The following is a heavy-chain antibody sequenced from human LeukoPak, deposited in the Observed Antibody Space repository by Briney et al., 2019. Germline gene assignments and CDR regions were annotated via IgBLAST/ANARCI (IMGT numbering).Heavy chain of an antibody. V-gene: IGHV4-61*02. CDR2: IYTSGST. D-gene: IGHD3-16*01. CDR1: GGSISSGSYY. J-gene: IGHJ4*02. Sequence: TLPLTCTVSGGSISSGSYYWSWIRQPAGKGLEWIGRIYTSGSTNYNPSLKSRVTISVDTSKNQFSLKLSSVTAADTAVYYCARESVYDYADDYWGQGILVTVSS. CDR3: ARESVYDYADDY.